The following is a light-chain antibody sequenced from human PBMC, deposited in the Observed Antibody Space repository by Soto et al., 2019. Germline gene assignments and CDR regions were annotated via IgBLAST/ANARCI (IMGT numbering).Light chain of an antibody. Sequence: DVVLTQSPLSLPVNFGQPASISCRSSKSLVYSDGNTHLSWFHQRPGQSPRRLIYRVSSRDSGVPGRFRGSGSGTYFTLEISRVEAEDGGIYFFTKGTPWPKTFGPGTKVEVK. CDR3: TKGTPWPKT. V-gene: IGKV2-30*01. CDR2: RVS. CDR1: KSLVYSDGNTH. J-gene: IGKJ1*01.